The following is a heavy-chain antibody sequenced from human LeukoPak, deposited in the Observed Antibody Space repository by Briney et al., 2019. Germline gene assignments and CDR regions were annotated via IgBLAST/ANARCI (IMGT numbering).Heavy chain of an antibody. V-gene: IGHV3-23*01. CDR2: ISGSGGST. CDR1: GFTFSSYA. J-gene: IGHJ6*02. Sequence: PGGSLRLSCAASGFTFSSYAMSWVRQAPGKGLEWVSAISGSGGSTYYADSVKGRFTISRDNSKNTLYLQMNSLRAEDTAVYYCAKDQYYYDSSGYSWLRPYYYYGMDVWGQGTTVTVSS. D-gene: IGHD3-22*01. CDR3: AKDQYYYDSSGYSWLRPYYYYGMDV.